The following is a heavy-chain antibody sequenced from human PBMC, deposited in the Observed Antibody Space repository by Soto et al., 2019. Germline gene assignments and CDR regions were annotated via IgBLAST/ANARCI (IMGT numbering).Heavy chain of an antibody. CDR3: ARGPSGDKVDY. CDR2: INHSGST. J-gene: IGHJ4*02. V-gene: IGHV4-34*01. CDR1: GGSFRGYY. Sequence: PSETLSLTCAVYGGSFRGYYWSWIRQPPGKGREWIGEINHSGSTNYNPSLKSRVTISVDTSKTQFSLDLNSVTAADTAVYYCARGPSGDKVDYWGQGILVTVS. D-gene: IGHD7-27*01.